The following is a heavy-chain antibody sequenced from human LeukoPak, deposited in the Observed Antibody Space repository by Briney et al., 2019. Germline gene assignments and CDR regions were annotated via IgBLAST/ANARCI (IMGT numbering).Heavy chain of an antibody. CDR3: AKDGPNYYDSSGYPGDWFDP. CDR1: GFTFSSYA. Sequence: PGGSLRLSCAASGFTFSSYAMSWVRQAPGKGLEWVSAISGSGGSTYYADSVKGRFTISRDNSKNTLYLQMNSLRAEDTAVHYCAKDGPNYYDSSGYPGDWFDPWGQGTLVTVSS. D-gene: IGHD3-22*01. V-gene: IGHV3-23*01. J-gene: IGHJ5*02. CDR2: ISGSGGST.